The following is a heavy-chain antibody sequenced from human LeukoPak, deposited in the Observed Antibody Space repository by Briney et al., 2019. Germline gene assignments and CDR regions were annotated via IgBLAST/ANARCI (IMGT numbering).Heavy chain of an antibody. V-gene: IGHV4-61*02. CDR3: ARDKGFWFDP. J-gene: IGHJ5*02. CDR2: IYTSGST. Sequence: TTSQTLSLTCTVSGGSISSGSYYWSWIRQPAGKGLEWIGRIYTSGSTNYNPSLKSRVTISVDTSKNQFSLKLSSVTAADTAVYYCARDKGFWFDPWGQGTLVTVSS. CDR1: GGSISSGSYY.